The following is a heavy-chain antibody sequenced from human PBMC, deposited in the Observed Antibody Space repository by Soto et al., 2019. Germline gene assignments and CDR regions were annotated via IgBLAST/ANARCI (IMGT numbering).Heavy chain of an antibody. V-gene: IGHV1-69*12. CDR3: ARTYHYDTGGTTSFYYGMDV. D-gene: IGHD3-22*01. CDR1: GGTFDNYA. CDR2: IIPMLDSA. Sequence: QVQLVQSGAEVKKPGSSVNVSCKASGGTFDNYAITWVRQAPGQGLEWMAGIIPMLDSANYAEKFQDRVTITADESTSTAYMEVSSLRSEDTAVYYCARTYHYDTGGTTSFYYGMDVWGQGTTFTVSS. J-gene: IGHJ6*02.